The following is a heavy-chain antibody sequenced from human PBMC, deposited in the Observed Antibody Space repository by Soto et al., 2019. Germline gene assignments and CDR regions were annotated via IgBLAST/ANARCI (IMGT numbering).Heavy chain of an antibody. CDR3: ARPPSKRDYFSGMAV. V-gene: IGHV5-51*01. CDR2: IYPGDSDT. J-gene: IGHJ6*02. CDR1: GYSFSSYW. Sequence: PGESLNIYCKGSGYSFSSYWIGWVRQMPGKGLEWMGIIYPGDSDTRYSPSFQGQVTISADKSISTAYLQWSSLKASDTAVYYCARPPSKRDYFSGMAVWGHGTRVTFSS.